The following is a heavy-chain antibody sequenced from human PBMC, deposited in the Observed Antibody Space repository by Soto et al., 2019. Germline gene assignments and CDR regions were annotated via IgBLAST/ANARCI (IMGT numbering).Heavy chain of an antibody. D-gene: IGHD3-22*01. CDR1: GFSLSTSGVG. J-gene: IGHJ4*02. CDR2: IYWNDDK. CDR3: AHRGVYYYDSSGFSSPSNFDY. Sequence: SGPTLVNPTQTLTLTCTFSGFSLSTSGVGVGWIRQPPGKALEWLALIYWNDDKRYSPSLKSRLTITKDTSKNQVVLTMTNMDPVDTATYYCAHRGVYYYDSSGFSSPSNFDYWGQGTLVTSPQ. V-gene: IGHV2-5*01.